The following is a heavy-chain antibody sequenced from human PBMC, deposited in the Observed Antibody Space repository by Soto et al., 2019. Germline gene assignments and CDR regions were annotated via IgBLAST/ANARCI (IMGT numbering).Heavy chain of an antibody. CDR2: IYYSGST. V-gene: IGHV4-30-4*01. CDR1: GGSISSGDYY. CDR3: ARQRGSIAVAGPFDY. D-gene: IGHD6-19*01. J-gene: IGHJ4*02. Sequence: SETLSLTCTVSGGSISSGDYYWSWIRQPPGKGLEWIGYIYYSGSTYYNPSLKSRVTISVDTSKNQFSLKLSSATAADTAVYYCARQRGSIAVAGPFDYWGQGTQVTVSS.